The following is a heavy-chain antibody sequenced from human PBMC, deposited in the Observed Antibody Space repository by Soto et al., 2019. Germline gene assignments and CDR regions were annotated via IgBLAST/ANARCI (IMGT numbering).Heavy chain of an antibody. CDR2: ISESADST. V-gene: IGHV3-23*01. Sequence: GSLRLSCAASGFTFSSYAMTWVRQAPGKGPQWVSTISESADSTYYADSVKGRFTISRDSSKSTLFLQMNSLRAEDTAVYFCAKWGNDWGYYYSLNVWGQGTTVTVSS. J-gene: IGHJ6*02. CDR1: GFTFSSYA. D-gene: IGHD7-27*01. CDR3: AKWGNDWGYYYSLNV.